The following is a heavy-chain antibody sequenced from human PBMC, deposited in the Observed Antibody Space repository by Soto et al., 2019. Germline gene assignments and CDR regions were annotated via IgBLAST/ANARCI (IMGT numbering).Heavy chain of an antibody. Sequence: QVQLVESGGGVVQPGRSLRLSCAASGFTFSSYAMHWVRQAPGKGLEWVAVISYDGSNKYYADSVKGRFTISRDNSKNTLYLQMNNPRAEATAVYYCGSLGNTYYYGSGSFRNWFDPWGQGTLVTVSS. V-gene: IGHV3-30-3*01. CDR1: GFTFSSYA. J-gene: IGHJ5*02. D-gene: IGHD3-10*01. CDR2: ISYDGSNK. CDR3: GSLGNTYYYGSGSFRNWFDP.